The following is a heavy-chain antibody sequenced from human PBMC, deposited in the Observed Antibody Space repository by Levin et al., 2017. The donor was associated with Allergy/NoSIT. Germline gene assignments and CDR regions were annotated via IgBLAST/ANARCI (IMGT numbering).Heavy chain of an antibody. CDR1: GFIFSSYA. D-gene: IGHD2-15*01. CDR2: ISGGGGST. Sequence: GGSLRLSCAASGFIFSSYAMSWVRQAPGKGLEWVSSISGGGGSTYYADSVKGRFTISRDNSKNTLFLQMNSLRAEDTAVYYCAKDPPPSYCSDGTCTDYYHDYGMDVWGQGTTVTVSS. CDR3: AKDPPPSYCSDGTCTDYYHDYGMDV. J-gene: IGHJ6*02. V-gene: IGHV3-23*01.